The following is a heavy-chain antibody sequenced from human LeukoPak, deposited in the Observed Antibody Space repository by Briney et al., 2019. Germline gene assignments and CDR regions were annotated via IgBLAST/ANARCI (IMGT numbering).Heavy chain of an antibody. CDR2: IIPIFGTA. Sequence: SVKVSCKASGGTFSSYAISWVRQAPGQGLEWMGGIIPIFGTANYAQKFQGRVTITTDESTSTAYMELSSLRSEDTAVYYCARVSDPHCSTYLCWFDPWGQGTLVTVSS. CDR1: GGTFSSYA. V-gene: IGHV1-69*05. J-gene: IGHJ5*02. D-gene: IGHD2-2*01. CDR3: ARVSDPHCSTYLCWFDP.